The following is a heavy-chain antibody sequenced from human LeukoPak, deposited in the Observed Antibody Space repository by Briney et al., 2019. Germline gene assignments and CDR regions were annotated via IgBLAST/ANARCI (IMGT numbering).Heavy chain of an antibody. J-gene: IGHJ4*02. D-gene: IGHD3-22*01. V-gene: IGHV1-18*01. CDR2: ISAYNGNT. Sequence: ASVKVSCKASGYTFTSYGISWVRQAPGQGLEWMGWISAYNGNTNYAQKLQGRVTMTTDTSTSTAYMELRSLRSDDTAVYYGARSPDTYYYDSSGYLHDYWGQGTLVTVSS. CDR3: ARSPDTYYYDSSGYLHDY. CDR1: GYTFTSYG.